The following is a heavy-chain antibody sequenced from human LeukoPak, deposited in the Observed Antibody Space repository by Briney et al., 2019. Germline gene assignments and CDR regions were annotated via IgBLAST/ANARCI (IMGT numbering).Heavy chain of an antibody. D-gene: IGHD5-24*01. J-gene: IGHJ4*02. CDR1: GFIFSPYT. Sequence: GGSLRLSCAASGFIFSPYTMNWVRQAPGKGLEWVSSISSDITYIFYADSVKGRFTVSRDNAKNSLYLQMSSLRAEDTAVYYCVRDRGYYFDYWGQGILVTVSS. CDR3: VRDRGYYFDY. CDR2: ISSDITYI. V-gene: IGHV3-21*06.